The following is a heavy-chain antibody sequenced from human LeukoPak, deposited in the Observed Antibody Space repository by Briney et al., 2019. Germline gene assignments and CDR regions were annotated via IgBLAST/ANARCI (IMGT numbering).Heavy chain of an antibody. CDR1: GYTFTSYG. Sequence: ASVKVSCKASGYTFTSYGISWVRQAPGQGLEWMGVINPSGGSTSYAQKFQGRVTMTRDMSTSTVYMELSSLRSEDTAVYYCARGGYSYGYCEFDYWGQGTLVTVSS. V-gene: IGHV1-46*01. CDR3: ARGGYSYGYCEFDY. J-gene: IGHJ4*02. D-gene: IGHD5-18*01. CDR2: INPSGGST.